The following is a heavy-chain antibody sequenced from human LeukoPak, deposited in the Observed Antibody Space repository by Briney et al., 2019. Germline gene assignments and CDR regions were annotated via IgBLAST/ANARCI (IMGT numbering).Heavy chain of an antibody. CDR1: GFTVSNNY. Sequence: GGSLRLSCAASGFTVSNNYMTWVRQAPGKVLEWVSLIYSGGSTYYADSVKGRFTISRDNSKNTVYLQMNSLRAEDTAVYYCARNIPVTRWGYWGQGTLVTVSS. J-gene: IGHJ4*02. CDR3: ARNIPVTRWGY. CDR2: IYSGGST. V-gene: IGHV3-66*01. D-gene: IGHD2-21*01.